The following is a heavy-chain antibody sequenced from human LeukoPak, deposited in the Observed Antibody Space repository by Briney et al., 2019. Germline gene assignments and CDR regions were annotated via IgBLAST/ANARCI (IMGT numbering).Heavy chain of an antibody. CDR2: INHSGST. V-gene: IGHV4-34*01. CDR3: TKNVREGHHYYYYMDV. D-gene: IGHD2/OR15-2a*01. J-gene: IGHJ6*03. Sequence: SETLSLTCAVYGGSFSGYYWSWIRQPPGKGLEWIGEINHSGSTNYNPSLKSRVTISVDTSKNQFSLKLSSVTAEDTAVYYCTKNVREGHHYYYYMDVWGKGTTVTVSS. CDR1: GGSFSGYY.